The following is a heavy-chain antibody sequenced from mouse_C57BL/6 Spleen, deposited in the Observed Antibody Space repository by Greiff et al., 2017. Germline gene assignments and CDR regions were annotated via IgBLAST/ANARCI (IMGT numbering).Heavy chain of an antibody. CDR2: IDPNSGGT. D-gene: IGHD1-1*01. CDR1: GYTFTSYC. CDR3: TRPHYGSRYYAIDY. Sequence: QVQLQQSGAELVKPGASVKLSCKASGYTFTSYCMHWVKQRPGRGLEWIGRIDPNSGGTKYNEKFKSKATLTGDKTSSTAYMQLSTLTSEDSAVYYGTRPHYGSRYYAIDYWGQGTSVTVSS. J-gene: IGHJ4*01. V-gene: IGHV1-72*01.